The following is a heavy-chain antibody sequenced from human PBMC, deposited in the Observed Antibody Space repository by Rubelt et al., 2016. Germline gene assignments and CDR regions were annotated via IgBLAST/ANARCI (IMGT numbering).Heavy chain of an antibody. CDR1: GFTFSSYS. CDR3: ARDSEHYDSSGYYYS. D-gene: IGHD3-22*01. Sequence: VQLVESGGGLVKPGGSLRLSCAASGFTFSSYSMNWVRQAPGKGLEWVSSISSSSSHIYYADSVKGRFTISRDNAKNSLYLQMNSLRAEDTAVYYCARDSEHYDSSGYYYSWGQGTLVTVSS. CDR2: ISSSSSHI. J-gene: IGHJ4*02. V-gene: IGHV3-21*01.